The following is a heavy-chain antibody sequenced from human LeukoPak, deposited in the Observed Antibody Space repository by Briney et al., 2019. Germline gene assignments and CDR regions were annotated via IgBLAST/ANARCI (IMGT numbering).Heavy chain of an antibody. CDR3: VREVPAANWFDP. J-gene: IGHJ5*02. CDR2: IYYSGST. Sequence: SQTLSLTCTVSGGSISSGDYYWSWIRQPPGKGLEWIGYIYYSGSTYYNPSLKSRVTISVDTSKNQFSLKLSSVTAADTAVYYCVREVPAANWFDPWGQGTLVTVSS. CDR1: GGSISSGDYY. V-gene: IGHV4-30-4*01. D-gene: IGHD2-2*01.